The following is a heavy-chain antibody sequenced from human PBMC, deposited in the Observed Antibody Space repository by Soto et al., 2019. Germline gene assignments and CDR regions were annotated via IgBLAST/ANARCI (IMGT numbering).Heavy chain of an antibody. D-gene: IGHD6-19*01. Sequence: GGSLRLSCAGSGFTFSTYAMSWVRQAPGKGLEWVSTISGSGGKSYYADSVKGRFTISRDNSKNTLYLQMNSLRAEDTAVYFCPKEKEHSSGPWYSYGMEVWGQGTTVTVSS. CDR3: PKEKEHSSGPWYSYGMEV. CDR2: ISGSGGKS. J-gene: IGHJ6*02. V-gene: IGHV3-23*01. CDR1: GFTFSTYA.